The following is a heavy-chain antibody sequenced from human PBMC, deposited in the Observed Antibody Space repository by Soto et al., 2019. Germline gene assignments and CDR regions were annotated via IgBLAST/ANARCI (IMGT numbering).Heavy chain of an antibody. V-gene: IGHV2-5*02. CDR2: IYWDDDK. Sequence: QITLKESGPTLVKPTQTLTLTCTFSGFSLSTSGVGVGWIRQPPGKALEWLALIYWDDDKRYSPSLKSRLTITKDTSKKQVVLTMTNMDPVDTATYYCAHRRTYYYGSGSTGWFDPWGQGTLVTVSS. J-gene: IGHJ5*02. CDR1: GFSLSTSGVG. D-gene: IGHD3-10*01. CDR3: AHRRTYYYGSGSTGWFDP.